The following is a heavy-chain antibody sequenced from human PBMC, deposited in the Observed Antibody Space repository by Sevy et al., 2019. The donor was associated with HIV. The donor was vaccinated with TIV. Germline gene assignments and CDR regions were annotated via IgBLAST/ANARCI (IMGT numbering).Heavy chain of an antibody. CDR2: IRYDGSNK. V-gene: IGHV3-30*02. D-gene: IGHD4-17*01. Sequence: GGSLRLSCAASGFTFSSYGMHWVRQAPGKGLEWVAFIRYDGSNKYYADSVKGRFTISRDNSKNTLYLQMNSLRAEDTAVYHCAKDLTDYGDYVAFDIWGQGTMVTVSS. J-gene: IGHJ3*02. CDR1: GFTFSSYG. CDR3: AKDLTDYGDYVAFDI.